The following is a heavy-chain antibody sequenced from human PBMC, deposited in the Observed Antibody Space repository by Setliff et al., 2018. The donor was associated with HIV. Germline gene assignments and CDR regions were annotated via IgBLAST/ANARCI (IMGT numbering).Heavy chain of an antibody. J-gene: IGHJ5*02. CDR2: IYHTGST. V-gene: IGHV4-38-2*01. Sequence: SETLSLTCAVSGYSISSGYYWGWIRQPPGKGLEWIGSIYHTGSTYYNPSLKSRVTISVDTSKNQFSLKLSSVTAADTAVYYCAKLGDYGSGGWFDPWGQGTLVTVSS. CDR1: GYSISSGYY. CDR3: AKLGDYGSGGWFDP. D-gene: IGHD3-10*01.